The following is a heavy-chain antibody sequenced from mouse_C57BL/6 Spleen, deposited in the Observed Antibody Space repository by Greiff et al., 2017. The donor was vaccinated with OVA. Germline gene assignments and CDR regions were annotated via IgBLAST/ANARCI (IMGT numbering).Heavy chain of an antibody. CDR3: ATRDGYYGSSYRYWYFDV. CDR1: GYTFTGYW. Sequence: VQLQESGAELMKPGASVKLSCKATGYTFTGYWIEWVKQRPGHGLEWIGEILPGSGSTNYNEKFKGKATFTADTSSNTAYMQLSSLTTEDSANYYCATRDGYYGSSYRYWYFDVWGTGTTVTVSS. V-gene: IGHV1-9*01. D-gene: IGHD1-1*01. J-gene: IGHJ1*03. CDR2: ILPGSGST.